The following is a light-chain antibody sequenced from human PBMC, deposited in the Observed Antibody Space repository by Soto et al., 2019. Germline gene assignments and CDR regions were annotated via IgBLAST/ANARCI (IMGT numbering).Light chain of an antibody. V-gene: IGLV2-23*02. J-gene: IGLJ1*01. CDR1: SSDVGSYNL. Sequence: QSVLTQPASVSGSDGQSITISCTGTSSDVGSYNLVSWYQQRPGKAPKLMIYEVTKRPSGVSNRFSATKSGNTASLTISGLQGDDEADYYCYSYAGGSIFVFGTGTKLTVL. CDR3: YSYAGGSIFV. CDR2: EVT.